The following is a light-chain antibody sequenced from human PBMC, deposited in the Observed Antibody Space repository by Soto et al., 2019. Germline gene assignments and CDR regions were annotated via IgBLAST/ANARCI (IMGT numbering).Light chain of an antibody. Sequence: EIVLTQSPGTLSLSPGERATLSCRASQSVSSNYLAWYQQKPGQAPRALIYVASSRATGIPDRFSGSGSGTDFPLTISRLEPEDFAVYYCQQYGSSPITFGQGTRLEIK. CDR1: QSVSSNY. CDR3: QQYGSSPIT. J-gene: IGKJ5*01. CDR2: VAS. V-gene: IGKV3-20*01.